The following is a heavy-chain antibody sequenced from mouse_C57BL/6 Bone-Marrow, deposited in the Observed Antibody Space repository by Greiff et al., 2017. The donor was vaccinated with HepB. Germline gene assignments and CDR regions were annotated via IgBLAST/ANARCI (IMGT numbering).Heavy chain of an antibody. CDR2: INPSSGYT. D-gene: IGHD1-1*01. CDR1: GYTFTSYT. V-gene: IGHV1-4*01. CDR3: ARSYYYGSSYDWYFDV. J-gene: IGHJ1*03. Sequence: QVQLQHSGAELARPGASVKMSCKASGYTFTSYTMHWVKQRPGQGLEWIGYINPSSGYTKYNQKFKDKATLTADKSSSTAYMQLSSLTSEDSAVYYCARSYYYGSSYDWYFDVWGTGTTVTVSS.